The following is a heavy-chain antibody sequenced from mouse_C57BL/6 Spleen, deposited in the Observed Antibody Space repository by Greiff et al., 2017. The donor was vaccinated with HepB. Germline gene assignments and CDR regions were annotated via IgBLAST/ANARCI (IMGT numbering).Heavy chain of an antibody. J-gene: IGHJ2*01. D-gene: IGHD2-5*01. CDR3: AREGSNYDFDY. V-gene: IGHV3-6*01. Sequence: DVKLVESGPGLVKPSQSLSLTCSVTGYSITSGYYWNWIRQFPGNKLEWMGYISYDGSNNYNPSLKNRISITRDTSKNQFFLKLNSVTTEDTATYYCAREGSNYDFDYWGQGTTLTVSS. CDR1: GYSITSGYY. CDR2: ISYDGSN.